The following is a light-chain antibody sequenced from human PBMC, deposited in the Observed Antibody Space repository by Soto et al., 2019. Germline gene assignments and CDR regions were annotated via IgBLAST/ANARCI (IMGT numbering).Light chain of an antibody. CDR3: QAWDSSTGVV. CDR1: KLGERF. Sequence: SYELTQPPSVPVSPGQTASITCSGDKLGERFACWYQQKAGQSPVMVIYQDTKRPSGIPERFSGSNSGNTATLTISGTQAMDEADYYCQAWDSSTGVVFGGGTKVTVL. J-gene: IGLJ2*01. V-gene: IGLV3-1*01. CDR2: QDT.